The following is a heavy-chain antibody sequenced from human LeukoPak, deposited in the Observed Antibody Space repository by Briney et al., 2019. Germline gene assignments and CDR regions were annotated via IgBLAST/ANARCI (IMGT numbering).Heavy chain of an antibody. CDR1: GFTFSSYG. CDR2: IRYDGSNK. J-gene: IGHJ4*02. V-gene: IGHV3-30*02. D-gene: IGHD3-22*01. Sequence: QPGGSLRLSCAASGFTFSSYGMHWVRQAPGKGLEWVAFIRYDGSNKYYADSVKGRFTISRDNSKNTLYLQMNSLRAEDTAVYYCAKDNSVPYYDSSGFDYWGQGTLVTVSS. CDR3: AKDNSVPYYDSSGFDY.